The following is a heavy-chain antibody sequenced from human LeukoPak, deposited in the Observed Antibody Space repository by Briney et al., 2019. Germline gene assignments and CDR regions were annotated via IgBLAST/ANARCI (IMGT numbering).Heavy chain of an antibody. V-gene: IGHV3-7*03. CDR2: IKHDGTEK. CDR1: GFTFSSYW. CDR3: AREDHSNYEY. Sequence: PGGSLRLSCAASGFTFSSYWMSWVRQTPGKGLEWVASIKHDGTEKHYVDSVKGRFTISKDNAKNSLYLQMNSLRAEDTAVYYCAREDHSNYEYWGQGTLVTVSS. D-gene: IGHD4-11*01. J-gene: IGHJ4*02.